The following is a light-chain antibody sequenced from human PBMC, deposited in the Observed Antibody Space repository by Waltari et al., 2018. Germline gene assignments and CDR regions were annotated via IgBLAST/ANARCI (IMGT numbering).Light chain of an antibody. CDR1: SSDVGSYNY. J-gene: IGLJ3*02. CDR2: DVS. CDR3: SSYTISRTRV. V-gene: IGLV2-14*03. Sequence: QSALTKPASVSGSPGQSITISCTGTSSDVGSYNYVSWYQQHPGNAPKLMIYDVSNRPSGVSNRCSGSKSGNTASLTISVLQGEDEADYYCSSYTISRTRVFGGGTKLTVL.